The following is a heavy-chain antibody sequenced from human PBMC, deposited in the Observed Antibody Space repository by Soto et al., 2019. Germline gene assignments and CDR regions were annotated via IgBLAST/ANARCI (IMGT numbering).Heavy chain of an antibody. Sequence: SETLSLTCTVSGGSISSSSYYWGWIRQPPGKGLEWIGSIYYSGSTYYNPSLKSRVTISVDTSKNQFSLKLSSVTAADTAVYYCARRSPTEAFDIWGQGTMVTVSS. V-gene: IGHV4-39*01. CDR3: ARRSPTEAFDI. J-gene: IGHJ3*02. CDR2: IYYSGST. CDR1: GGSISSSSYY. D-gene: IGHD4-17*01.